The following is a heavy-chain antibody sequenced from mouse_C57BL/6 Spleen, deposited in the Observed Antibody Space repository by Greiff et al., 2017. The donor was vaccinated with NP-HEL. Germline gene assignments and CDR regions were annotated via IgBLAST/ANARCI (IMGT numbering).Heavy chain of an antibody. CDR2: IDPETGGT. D-gene: IGHD2-3*01. J-gene: IGHJ3*01. V-gene: IGHV1-15*01. CDR1: GYTFTDYE. CDR3: TRSYDGYYAPY. Sequence: VKLMESGAELVRPGASVTLSCKASGYTFTDYEMHWVKQTPVHGLEWIGAIDPETGGTAYNQKFKGKAILTADKSSSTAYMELRSLTSEDSAVYYCTRSYDGYYAPYWGQGTLVTVSA.